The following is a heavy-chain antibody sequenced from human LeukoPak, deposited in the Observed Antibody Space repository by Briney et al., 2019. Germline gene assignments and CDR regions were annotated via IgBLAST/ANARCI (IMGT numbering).Heavy chain of an antibody. Sequence: GGSLRLSCTASGFTLGDYAMSWVRQAPGKGLEWVGFIRSKAYGGTTEYAASVKGRFTISRDDSKSIAYLQMNSLKTEDTAVYYCTTWEYGSGSSNFDYWGQGTLVTVSS. D-gene: IGHD3-10*01. CDR2: IRSKAYGGTT. CDR1: GFTLGDYA. J-gene: IGHJ4*02. CDR3: TTWEYGSGSSNFDY. V-gene: IGHV3-49*04.